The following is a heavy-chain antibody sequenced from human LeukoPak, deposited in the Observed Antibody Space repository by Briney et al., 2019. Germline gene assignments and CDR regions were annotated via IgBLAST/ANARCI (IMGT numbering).Heavy chain of an antibody. CDR3: GRSSYDSRGYYYFDY. J-gene: IGHJ4*02. Sequence: GGSLRLSCAASGFTFISYEMNWVRQAPGKGLEWVSYISGAGSTINFADSVKGRFTISRDNAKNSLSLHMNSLRAEDTAVYYCGRSSYDSRGYYYFDYWGQGTLVTVSS. CDR1: GFTFISYE. CDR2: ISGAGSTI. D-gene: IGHD3-22*01. V-gene: IGHV3-48*03.